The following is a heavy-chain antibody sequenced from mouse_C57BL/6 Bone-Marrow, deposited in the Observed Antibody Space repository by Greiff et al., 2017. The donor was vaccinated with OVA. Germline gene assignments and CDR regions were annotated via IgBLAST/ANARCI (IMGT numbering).Heavy chain of an antibody. D-gene: IGHD1-1*01. CDR3: ARGVAATGSWFAY. J-gene: IGHJ3*01. CDR1: GYAFSSSW. V-gene: IGHV1-82*01. CDR2: IYPGDGDT. Sequence: QVQLQQSGPELVKPGASVKISCKASGYAFSSSWMHWVKQRPGKGLEWIGRIYPGDGDTNYKGKFKGKATLTADKSSSTAYMQLSSLTSEDSAVYFCARGVAATGSWFAYWGQGTLVTVSA.